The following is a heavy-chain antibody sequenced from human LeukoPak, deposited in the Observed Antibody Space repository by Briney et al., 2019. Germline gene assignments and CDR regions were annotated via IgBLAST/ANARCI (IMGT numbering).Heavy chain of an antibody. CDR2: IYHSGST. CDR3: ARHGDSTWELGY. CDR1: GYSISSGYY. D-gene: IGHD1-26*01. Sequence: SETLSLTCAVSGYSISSGYYWGWIRQPPGKGLEWIGSIYHSGSTYYNPSLKSRVTISVDTSNNQFSLKLSSVTAADTAVYYCARHGDSTWELGYWGQGTLVTVSS. J-gene: IGHJ4*02. V-gene: IGHV4-38-2*01.